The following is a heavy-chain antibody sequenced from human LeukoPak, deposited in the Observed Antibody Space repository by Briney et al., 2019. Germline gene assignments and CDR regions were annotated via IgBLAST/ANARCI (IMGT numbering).Heavy chain of an antibody. CDR3: ARGTFVTMVRGPRYYFDY. CDR1: GYTFTGYY. D-gene: IGHD3-10*01. V-gene: IGHV1-2*04. Sequence: GASVKVSCKASGYTFTGYYMHWVRQAPGQGLEWMGWINPNSGGTNYAQKFQGWVTMTRDTSISTAYMELSRLRSDDTAVYYCARGTFVTMVRGPRYYFDYWGQGTLVTVSS. J-gene: IGHJ4*02. CDR2: INPNSGGT.